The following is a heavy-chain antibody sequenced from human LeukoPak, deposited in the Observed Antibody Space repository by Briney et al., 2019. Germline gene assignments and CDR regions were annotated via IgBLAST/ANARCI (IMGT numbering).Heavy chain of an antibody. V-gene: IGHV3-53*01. D-gene: IGHD1-26*01. CDR1: GFTVSSNY. Sequence: GGSVTLFCAASGFTVSSNYMSCVRRARGKGLEWVSVIYTGGSTYYADSVKGRFTISRDNSKNTLYLQMSSLRAEDTAVYYCARFSSGSFDYWGQGTLVTVSS. CDR2: IYTGGST. CDR3: ARFSSGSFDY. J-gene: IGHJ4*02.